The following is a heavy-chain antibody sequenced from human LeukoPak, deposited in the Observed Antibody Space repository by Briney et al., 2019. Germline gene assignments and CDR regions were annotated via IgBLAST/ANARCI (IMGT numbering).Heavy chain of an antibody. CDR2: IRYDGSNK. CDR1: GFTFSSYG. D-gene: IGHD3-22*01. J-gene: IGHJ4*02. Sequence: GGSLRLSCAASGFTFSSYGMHWVRQAPGKGLEWVAFIRYDGSNKYYADSVKGRFTISRDNSKNTLYLQMNSLRAEDTAVYYCAKVGPGFRSDSRSFDYWGKGTLVTVSS. CDR3: AKVGPGFRSDSRSFDY. V-gene: IGHV3-30*02.